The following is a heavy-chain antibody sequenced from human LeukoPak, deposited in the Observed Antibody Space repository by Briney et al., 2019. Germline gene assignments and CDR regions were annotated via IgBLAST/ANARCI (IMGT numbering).Heavy chain of an antibody. V-gene: IGHV3-7*01. CDR2: IKQDGSEK. CDR1: GFTFSSYW. J-gene: IGHJ4*02. D-gene: IGHD3-3*01. Sequence: GGSLRLSCAASGFTFSSYWMSWVRQAPGKGLEWVANIKQDGSEKYYVDSVKGRFTISRDNAKNSLYLQMNGLRAEDTAVYYCARETTGLRFLEWSFDYWGQGTLVTVSS. CDR3: ARETTGLRFLEWSFDY.